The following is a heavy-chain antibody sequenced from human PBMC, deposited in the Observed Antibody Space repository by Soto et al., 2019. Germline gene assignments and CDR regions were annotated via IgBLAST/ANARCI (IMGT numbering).Heavy chain of an antibody. D-gene: IGHD5-18*01. CDR2: TYYRSKWYN. V-gene: IGHV6-1*01. Sequence: SQTLSLTCAISGDSVSINSAAWNWIRQSPSRGLEWLGRTYYRSKWYNDYPISVKGRITINPDTSKNRFSLQLNSVTPEDTALYYRARVTGGEYRYGSYYYFFNGMDVWGQGTTVTVS. CDR3: ARVTGGEYRYGSYYYFFNGMDV. J-gene: IGHJ6*02. CDR1: GDSVSINSAA.